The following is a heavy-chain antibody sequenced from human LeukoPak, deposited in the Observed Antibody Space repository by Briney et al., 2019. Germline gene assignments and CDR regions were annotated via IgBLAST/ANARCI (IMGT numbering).Heavy chain of an antibody. Sequence: GGSLRLSCAASGFTFNTYWMTWVRQAPGQGLDSVAYINKDRSDKYYVDSVKGRFTVYRDNATNSLYLQINSLRAEDTAVYYCARDAGYGGNSDYWGQGTLVTVSS. CDR2: INKDRSDK. CDR1: GFTFNTYW. J-gene: IGHJ4*02. D-gene: IGHD4-23*01. CDR3: ARDAGYGGNSDY. V-gene: IGHV3-7*01.